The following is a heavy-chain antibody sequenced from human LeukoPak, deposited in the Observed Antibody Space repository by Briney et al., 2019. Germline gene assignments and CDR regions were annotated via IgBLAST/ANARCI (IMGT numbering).Heavy chain of an antibody. D-gene: IGHD2-15*01. CDR3: ARVGRSAYFDY. V-gene: IGHV4-30-4*08. Sequence: PSQTLSLTCTVSGGSLSSGDYYWSWIRQPPGKGLEWIGYIYYSGSTYYNPSLKSRATISVDTSKNQFSLKLSSVTAADTAVYYCARVGRSAYFDYWGQGTLVTVSS. J-gene: IGHJ4*02. CDR2: IYYSGST. CDR1: GGSLSSGDYY.